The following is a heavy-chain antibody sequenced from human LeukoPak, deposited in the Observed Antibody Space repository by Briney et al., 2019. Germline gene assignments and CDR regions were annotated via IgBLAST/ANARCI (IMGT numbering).Heavy chain of an antibody. CDR1: GGSFSGYY. CDR3: AREGLVGAREFSTPAAPNRFDP. CDR2: INHSGST. J-gene: IGHJ5*02. V-gene: IGHV4-34*01. D-gene: IGHD2-2*01. Sequence: SETLSLTCAVYGGSFSGYYWSWIRQPPGKGLEWIGEINHSGSTNYNPSLKSRVTISVDTSKNQFSLKLSSVTAADTAVYYCAREGLVGAREFSTPAAPNRFDPWGQGTLVTVSS.